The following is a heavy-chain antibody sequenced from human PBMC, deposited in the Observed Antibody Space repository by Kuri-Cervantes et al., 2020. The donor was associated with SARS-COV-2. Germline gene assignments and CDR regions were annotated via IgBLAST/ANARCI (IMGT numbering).Heavy chain of an antibody. Sequence: GESPKISCKGSGYSFTSYWIGWVRQMPGKGLEWMGIIYPGDSDTRYSPSFQGQVTISADKSISTAYLQWSSLKASDTAMYYCARQKFHYYDSSGYQGAADYWGQGTLVTVSS. D-gene: IGHD3-22*01. J-gene: IGHJ4*02. CDR1: GYSFTSYW. CDR2: IYPGDSDT. V-gene: IGHV5-51*01. CDR3: ARQKFHYYDSSGYQGAADY.